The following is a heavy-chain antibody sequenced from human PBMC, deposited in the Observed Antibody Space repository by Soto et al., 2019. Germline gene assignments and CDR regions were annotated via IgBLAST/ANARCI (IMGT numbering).Heavy chain of an antibody. CDR1: GFTFSSYW. J-gene: IGHJ6*03. CDR2: IKQDGSEK. CDR3: ARDNDFWSGYYHPYYYYYMDV. Sequence: GGSLRLSCTASGFTFSSYWMSWVRQAPGKGLEWVANIKQDGSEKYYVDSVKGRFTISRDNAKSSLYLQMNSLRAEDTAVYYCARDNDFWSGYYHPYYYYYMDVWGKGTTVTVSS. V-gene: IGHV3-7*01. D-gene: IGHD3-3*01.